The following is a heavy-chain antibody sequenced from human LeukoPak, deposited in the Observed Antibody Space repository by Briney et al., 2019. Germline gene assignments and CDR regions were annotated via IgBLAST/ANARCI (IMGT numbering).Heavy chain of an antibody. J-gene: IGHJ4*02. CDR1: GFTFSSYE. CDR2: ISSSGSTI. CDR3: ARRYCGGDCYIDY. D-gene: IGHD2-21*02. V-gene: IGHV3-48*03. Sequence: PGGSLRLSCAASGFTFSSYEMNWVRQAPGKGLEWVSNISSSGSTIYYADSVKGRFTISRDNAKNSLYLQMNSLRAEDTAVYYCARRYCGGDCYIDYWGQGTLVTVSS.